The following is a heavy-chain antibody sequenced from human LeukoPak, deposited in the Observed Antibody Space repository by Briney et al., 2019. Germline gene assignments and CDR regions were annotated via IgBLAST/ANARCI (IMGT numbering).Heavy chain of an antibody. V-gene: IGHV4-59*01. CDR3: ARDLYYGPGYYFYFDY. J-gene: IGHJ4*02. CDR1: GDSMTSYY. CDR2: IYYSGGT. D-gene: IGHD3-10*01. Sequence: SETLSLTCSVSGDSMTSYYWSWIRQPPGKGLEWIGYIYYSGGTNYNPSLKSRVTMSVDASKNQFSLKLSSVTAADTAVYYCARDLYYGPGYYFYFDYWGQGIPVTVSS.